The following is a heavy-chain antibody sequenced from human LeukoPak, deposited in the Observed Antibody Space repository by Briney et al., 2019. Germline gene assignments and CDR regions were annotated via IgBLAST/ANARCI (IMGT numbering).Heavy chain of an antibody. Sequence: SETLSLTCTVSGGSISSNSYYWGWIRQPPGKGLEWIGSIYYSGSTYYNPSLKSRVTISVDTSKNQFSLKLSSVTAADTAVYYCARAPSYGDYANYYYYGMDVWGQGTTVTVSS. CDR1: GGSISSNSYY. J-gene: IGHJ6*02. V-gene: IGHV4-39*07. CDR3: ARAPSYGDYANYYYYGMDV. D-gene: IGHD4-17*01. CDR2: IYYSGST.